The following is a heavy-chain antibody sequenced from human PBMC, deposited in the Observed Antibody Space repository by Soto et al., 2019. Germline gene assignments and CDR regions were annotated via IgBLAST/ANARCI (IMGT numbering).Heavy chain of an antibody. CDR3: ARDSGNSFDI. D-gene: IGHD3-10*01. CDR1: GFTFSSYA. J-gene: IGHJ3*02. Sequence: QVQLVESGGGVVQPGRSLRLSCAASGFTFSSYAIHWFRQAPGKGLEWVAVISYDGSNKYYADSVKGRFTISRDNSKNTLYLQMNSLRAEDTAVYYCARDSGNSFDIWGQGTMVTVSS. CDR2: ISYDGSNK. V-gene: IGHV3-30-3*01.